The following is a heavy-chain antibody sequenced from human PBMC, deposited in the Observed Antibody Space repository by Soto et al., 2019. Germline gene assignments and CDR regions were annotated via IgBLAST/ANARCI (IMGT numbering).Heavy chain of an antibody. Sequence: SSETLSLTCAVYGGSFSGYYWSWIRQPPGKGLEWIGEINHSGSTNYNPSLKSRVTISLDTSQNQFSLKLSSVSAADTAVYYCASGDAWGVLLAYWGQGTLVTVSS. CDR3: ASGDAWGVLLAY. V-gene: IGHV4-34*01. J-gene: IGHJ4*02. CDR1: GGSFSGYY. CDR2: INHSGST. D-gene: IGHD3-16*01.